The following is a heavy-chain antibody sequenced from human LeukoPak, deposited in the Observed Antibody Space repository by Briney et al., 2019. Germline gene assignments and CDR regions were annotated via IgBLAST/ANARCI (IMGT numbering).Heavy chain of an antibody. Sequence: ASVKVSCKPSGYTFSVDGPSWVRQAPGQGLEWMGWISPYNGNTNYAQKLQGRVTMTTDTSTRTAYMELRSLRSDDTAVYYCARALTCGSYFLGYFDYWGQGSLVTVSS. V-gene: IGHV1-18*04. CDR2: ISPYNGNT. CDR1: GYTFSVDG. D-gene: IGHD1-26*01. J-gene: IGHJ4*02. CDR3: ARALTCGSYFLGYFDY.